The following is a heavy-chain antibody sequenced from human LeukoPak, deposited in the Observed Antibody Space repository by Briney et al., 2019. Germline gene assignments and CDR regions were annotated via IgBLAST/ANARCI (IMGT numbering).Heavy chain of an antibody. CDR3: ASPYYYDSSGPINH. CDR2: IYYSGST. J-gene: IGHJ5*02. Sequence: PSETLSLTCTVSGGSISSYYWSWIRQPPGKGLEWIGSIYYSGSTYYNPSLKSRVTISVDTSMNQFSLKLNSVTAADTAVYYCASPYYYDSSGPINHWGQGTLVTVSS. D-gene: IGHD3-22*01. V-gene: IGHV4-59*04. CDR1: GGSISSYY.